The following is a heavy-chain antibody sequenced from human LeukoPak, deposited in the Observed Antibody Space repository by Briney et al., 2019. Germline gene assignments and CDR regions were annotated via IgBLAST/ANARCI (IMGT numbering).Heavy chain of an antibody. CDR1: GGPISSGDYY. CDR3: ARKFGDHKSPFGYFDY. J-gene: IGHJ4*02. V-gene: IGHV4-30-4*01. CDR2: IYYSGST. Sequence: PSETLSLTCTVSGGPISSGDYYWSWIRQPPGKGLEWIGYIYYSGSTYYNPSLKSRVTISVDTSKNQFSLKLSSVTAADTAVYYCARKFGDHKSPFGYFDYWGQGTLVTVSS. D-gene: IGHD3-10*01.